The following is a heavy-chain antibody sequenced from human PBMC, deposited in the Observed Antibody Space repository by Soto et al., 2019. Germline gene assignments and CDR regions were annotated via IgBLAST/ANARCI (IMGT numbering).Heavy chain of an antibody. V-gene: IGHV4-59*01. D-gene: IGHD3-10*01. CDR1: CGSIISNY. CDR2: IYYSGST. Sequence: SETLSLTCTFSCGSIISNYWSWIRQPPGKGLEWIAYIYYSGSTYYNPSLKSRVTISVDTSKNQFSLKLSSVTAADTAVCYCARSTGRKWLQSTKPSYYFDFWGQGTLVTVSS. J-gene: IGHJ4*02. CDR3: ARSTGRKWLQSTKPSYYFDF.